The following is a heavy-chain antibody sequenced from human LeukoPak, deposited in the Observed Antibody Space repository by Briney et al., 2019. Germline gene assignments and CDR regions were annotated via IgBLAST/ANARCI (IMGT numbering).Heavy chain of an antibody. J-gene: IGHJ4*02. CDR3: ARDLSTTLSPGDRASLGAGWRY. Sequence: GGSLRLSCAAAGFTFSSYEMNWVRQAPGKGLEWVSYISSSGSIIYYADSVKGRFTISRDNAKNSLYLQMNSLRAEDTAVYYCARDLSTTLSPGDRASLGAGWRYWGQGTLVTVSS. D-gene: IGHD4-17*01. V-gene: IGHV3-48*03. CDR1: GFTFSSYE. CDR2: ISSSGSII.